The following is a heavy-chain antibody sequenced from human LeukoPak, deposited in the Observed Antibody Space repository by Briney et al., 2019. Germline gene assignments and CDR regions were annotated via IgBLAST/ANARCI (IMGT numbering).Heavy chain of an antibody. V-gene: IGHV3-30*02. D-gene: IGHD4-17*01. CDR1: GCTFSSYG. Sequence: PGGSLRLSCAASGCTFSSYGMHWVRQAPGKGLEWVPFIRYDGSNKYYADSVKGRFTISRDNSKNTLYLQMNSLRAEDTAVYYCAKDQDDYGGSFDYWGQGTLVTVSS. CDR2: IRYDGSNK. J-gene: IGHJ4*02. CDR3: AKDQDDYGGSFDY.